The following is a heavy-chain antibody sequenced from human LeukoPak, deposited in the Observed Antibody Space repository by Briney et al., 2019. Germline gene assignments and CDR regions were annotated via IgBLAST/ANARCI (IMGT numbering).Heavy chain of an antibody. D-gene: IGHD5-18*01. CDR3: ARGALDTKTRFDY. CDR2: IYYSGST. Sequence: SETLSLTCTVSGGSISSSSYYWGWIRQSPGKGLEWIGYIYYSGSTKYNPSLKSRVTISVDASKNQFSLRLSSLTAADTAVYYCARGALDTKTRFDYWGQGTLVTVSS. V-gene: IGHV4-61*05. CDR1: GGSISSSSYY. J-gene: IGHJ4*02.